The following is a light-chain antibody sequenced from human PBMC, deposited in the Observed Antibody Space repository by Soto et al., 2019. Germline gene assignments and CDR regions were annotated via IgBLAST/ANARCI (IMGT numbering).Light chain of an antibody. CDR1: QSVSSN. Sequence: TKNHDTLSVSPGGRGSLSCSASQSVSSNLAWYQQKPGQAPRLLIYGASTRATGIPDRFSGSGSGTDFTLTISRLEPEDFAVYYCQHYGSLPPPFGQGTKVDNK. V-gene: IGKV3-20*01. CDR3: QHYGSLPPP. CDR2: GAS. J-gene: IGKJ1*01.